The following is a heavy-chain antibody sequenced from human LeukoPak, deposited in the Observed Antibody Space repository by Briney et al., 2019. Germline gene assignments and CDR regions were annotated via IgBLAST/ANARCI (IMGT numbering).Heavy chain of an antibody. Sequence: GGSLRLSCAASGFTFSSYEMNWVRQAPGKGLEWLSYISSSGGTIYYGDSVKGRFTISRDSAKTSLYLQMNSLRAEDTAVYYCARVASGWYSGFDIWGQGTMVTVSS. CDR1: GFTFSSYE. V-gene: IGHV3-48*03. CDR3: ARVASGWYSGFDI. CDR2: ISSSGGTI. J-gene: IGHJ3*02. D-gene: IGHD6-19*01.